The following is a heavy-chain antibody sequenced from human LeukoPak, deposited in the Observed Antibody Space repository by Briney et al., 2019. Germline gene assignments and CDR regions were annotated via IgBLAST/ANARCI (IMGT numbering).Heavy chain of an antibody. D-gene: IGHD3-3*01. CDR2: ISNGGDST. V-gene: IGHV3-23*01. Sequence: GGSLRLSCAASGVTFSSYAMSWVRQTPGKGLEWVSAISNGGDSTYYADSVKGRFTISRDNSKNTLYLQMNSLRAEDTAVYYCARTGYYDFWSGYSSSPADPWGQGTLVTVSS. J-gene: IGHJ5*02. CDR3: ARTGYYDFWSGYSSSPADP. CDR1: GVTFSSYA.